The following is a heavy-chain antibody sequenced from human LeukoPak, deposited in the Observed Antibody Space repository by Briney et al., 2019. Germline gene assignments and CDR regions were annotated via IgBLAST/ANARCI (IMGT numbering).Heavy chain of an antibody. J-gene: IGHJ3*02. CDR2: INSDGSRT. CDR3: ARPETQYSSGLDGFDI. D-gene: IGHD6-19*01. V-gene: IGHV3-74*01. Sequence: PGGSLRLSCAASGFTFSTYWMHWVRQAPGKGLVWVSRINSDGSRTTHADSVKGRFTISRDNAKNTLYLQMNSLRTEDTAVYYCARPETQYSSGLDGFDIWGQGTMVTVSS. CDR1: GFTFSTYW.